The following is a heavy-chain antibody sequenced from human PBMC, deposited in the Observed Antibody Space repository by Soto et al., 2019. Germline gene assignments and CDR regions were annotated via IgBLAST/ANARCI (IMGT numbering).Heavy chain of an antibody. CDR3: ATQPYTRRCYNGTDV. Sequence: ASVKVCCEASGDGFASYYMRWVRQAPGQGLEWMGIINPSGGSTSYAQKFQGRVTMTRDTSTSTVYMELSSLRPEDTAVYYCATQPYTRRCYNGTDVWRHRTTDTVSS. CDR1: GDGFASYY. J-gene: IGHJ6*02. CDR2: INPSGGST. D-gene: IGHD4-4*01. V-gene: IGHV1-46*01.